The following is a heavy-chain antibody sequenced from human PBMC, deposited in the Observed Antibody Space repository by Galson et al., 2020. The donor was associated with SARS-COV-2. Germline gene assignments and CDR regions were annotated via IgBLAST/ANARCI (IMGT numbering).Heavy chain of an antibody. V-gene: IGHV4-4*07. CDR2: VYLRGNRGKT. Sequence: SQTLSLTCTVSGDSMSDYHWSWIRQPAGKGLEWIGRVYLRGNRGKTDFNPFLKSRLSMSIDTSKNQFSLKLSSVTAADTAVYYCARLNSGTFFYWGQGTLVTV. CDR3: ARLNSGTFFY. J-gene: IGHJ4*02. D-gene: IGHD1-26*01. CDR1: GDSMSDYH.